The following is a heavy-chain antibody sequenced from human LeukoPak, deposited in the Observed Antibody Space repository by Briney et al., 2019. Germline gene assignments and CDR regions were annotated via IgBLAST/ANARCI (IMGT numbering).Heavy chain of an antibody. J-gene: IGHJ4*02. CDR3: ASLRGYSYQHFDY. Sequence: GRSLRLSCAASGFTFSSYGMHWVRQAPGKGLEWVAVISYDGSNKYYADSVKGRFTISRDNSKNTLYLQMNSLRAEDTAVYYCASLRGYSYQHFDYWGQGTLVTVSS. D-gene: IGHD5-18*01. CDR2: ISYDGSNK. V-gene: IGHV3-30*03. CDR1: GFTFSSYG.